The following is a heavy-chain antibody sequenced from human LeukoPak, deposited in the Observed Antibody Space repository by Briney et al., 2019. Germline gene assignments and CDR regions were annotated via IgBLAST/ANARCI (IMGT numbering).Heavy chain of an antibody. CDR2: ILRKIDGGTT. CDR1: GFTFSSYS. D-gene: IGHD3-16*01. CDR3: TTDSYDT. V-gene: IGHV3-15*01. Sequence: GGSLRLSCAASGFTFSSYSMNWVRQAPGKGLEWVGRILRKIDGGTTDYAATVKGRFAISRDDSKNTLYLEMNSLKTEDTAVYYCTTDSYDTWGQGTLVTVSS. J-gene: IGHJ4*02.